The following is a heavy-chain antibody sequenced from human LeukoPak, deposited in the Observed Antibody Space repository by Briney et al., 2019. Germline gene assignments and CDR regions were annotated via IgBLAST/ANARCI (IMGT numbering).Heavy chain of an antibody. D-gene: IGHD2-2*01. CDR1: GGSISSGGYY. Sequence: SQTLSLTCTVSGGSISSGGYYWSWIRQPPGKGLEWIGYIYHSGSTYYNPSLKSRVTISVDRSKNQFSLKLSSVTAADTGVYYCARAPGGVVPAVRHDYWGQGTLVTVSS. CDR2: IYHSGST. J-gene: IGHJ4*02. CDR3: ARAPGGVVPAVRHDY. V-gene: IGHV4-30-2*01.